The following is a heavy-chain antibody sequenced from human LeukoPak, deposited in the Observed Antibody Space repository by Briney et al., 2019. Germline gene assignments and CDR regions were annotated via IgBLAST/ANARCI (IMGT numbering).Heavy chain of an antibody. CDR2: MNPNSGNT. J-gene: IGHJ4*02. V-gene: IGHV1-8*01. CDR1: GYTFTSYD. CDR3: ARYDCSGGSCYLAY. D-gene: IGHD2-15*01. Sequence: GASVKVSCKASGYTFTSYDMNWVRQATGQGLEWMGWMNPNSGNTGYAQKFQGRVTMTRNTSISTAYMELSSLRSEDTAVYYCARYDCSGGSCYLAYWGQGTLVTVSS.